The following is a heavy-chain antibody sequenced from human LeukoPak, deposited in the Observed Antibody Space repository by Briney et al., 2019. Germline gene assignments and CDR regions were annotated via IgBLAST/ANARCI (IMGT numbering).Heavy chain of an antibody. CDR3: ARGLYYDFWSGYRTPRSFDY. J-gene: IGHJ4*02. D-gene: IGHD3-3*01. CDR2: INHSGST. Sequence: SETLSLTCAVYGGSFSGYYWSWLRQPPGKGLEWIGEINHSGSTNYNPSLKSRVTISVDTSKNQFSLKLSSVTAADTAVYYCARGLYYDFWSGYRTPRSFDYWGQGTLVTVSS. V-gene: IGHV4-34*01. CDR1: GGSFSGYY.